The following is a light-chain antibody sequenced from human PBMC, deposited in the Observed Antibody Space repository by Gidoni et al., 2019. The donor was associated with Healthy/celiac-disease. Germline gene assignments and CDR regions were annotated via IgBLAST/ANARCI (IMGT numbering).Light chain of an antibody. J-gene: IGKJ4*01. CDR2: GSS. V-gene: IGKV3-20*01. CDR3: QQYGSSPLLT. CDR1: QSVSSSY. Sequence: EIVLTQSPGNLSLSPGERATLSCRASQSVSSSYLAWYHQKPGQASRLLIYGSSSRATGLPDRFSGSGSGTDFTLTISRLEPEDFAVYYCQQYGSSPLLTFGGGTKVEVK.